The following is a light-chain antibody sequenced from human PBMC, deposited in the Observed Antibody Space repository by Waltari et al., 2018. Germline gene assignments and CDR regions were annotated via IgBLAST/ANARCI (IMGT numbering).Light chain of an antibody. J-gene: IGLJ2*01. Sequence: SYVLTQPHSVSVDPGKTARLTCGGEDIESKSVNWYQQKPGQAPVLVMFYDNDRPSEIPARFSGSNSGNTATLTITWVEAGDEADYHCQVWDDVTNSGVFGGGTKLTVL. CDR3: QVWDDVTNSGV. V-gene: IGLV3-21*04. CDR2: YDN. CDR1: DIESKS.